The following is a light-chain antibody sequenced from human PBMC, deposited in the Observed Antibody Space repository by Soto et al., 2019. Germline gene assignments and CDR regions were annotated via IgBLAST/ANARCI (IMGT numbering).Light chain of an antibody. Sequence: IVLTQSPATLSLSPGERATLSCGASQTVSSSSLAWYQQKPGLAPKLLIYDAYSRGRGIPDRFSGSGSGTDFTLTISRLEPEDFAVYYCQQYGSSPFTFGPGTKVDIK. CDR2: DAY. CDR1: QTVSSSS. V-gene: IGKV3D-20*01. CDR3: QQYGSSPFT. J-gene: IGKJ3*01.